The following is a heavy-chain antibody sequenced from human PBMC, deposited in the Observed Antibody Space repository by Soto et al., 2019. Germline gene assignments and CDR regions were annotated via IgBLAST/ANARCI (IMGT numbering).Heavy chain of an antibody. CDR3: ARDFGRDSNQH. CDR1: GFTFSSNY. CDR2: IYTGGTT. J-gene: IGHJ1*01. D-gene: IGHD4-4*01. Sequence: EVQLVESGGGLIQPGGSLRLSCAASGFTFSSNYMSWVRQAPGKVLEWVSVIYTGGTTSYADSVKGRFTISRDNSKNTIYLQMTSLRAEDTAVYYCARDFGRDSNQHWGQGTLVTVSS. V-gene: IGHV3-53*01.